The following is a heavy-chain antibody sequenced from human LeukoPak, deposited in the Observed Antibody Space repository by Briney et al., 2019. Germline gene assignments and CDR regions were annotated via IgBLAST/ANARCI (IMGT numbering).Heavy chain of an antibody. Sequence: PGGSLRLSCAASGFTLSGHWMHWFRQPPGKGLEWVASINHNGNVNYYVDSVKGRFTISRDNAKNSLYLQMSNLRAEDTAVYFCARGGGLDVWGQGATVTVSS. CDR2: INHNGNVN. D-gene: IGHD3-16*01. V-gene: IGHV3-7*03. CDR1: GFTLSGHW. CDR3: ARGGGLDV. J-gene: IGHJ6*02.